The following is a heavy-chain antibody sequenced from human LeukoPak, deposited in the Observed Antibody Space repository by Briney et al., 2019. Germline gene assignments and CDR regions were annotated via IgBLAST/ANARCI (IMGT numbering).Heavy chain of an antibody. CDR3: VRGEVGFYYYGMDV. CDR2: IHSGGST. J-gene: IGHJ6*02. V-gene: IGHV3-53*01. D-gene: IGHD3-10*01. CDR1: GFTVSSTY. Sequence: GGSLRLSCAASGFTVSSTYMSWVRQAPGKGLEWVSVIHSGGSTYYPDSVKGRFTISRDNSKNTLYLQMNSLRAEDTAVYYCVRGEVGFYYYGMDVWGQGTTVTVSS.